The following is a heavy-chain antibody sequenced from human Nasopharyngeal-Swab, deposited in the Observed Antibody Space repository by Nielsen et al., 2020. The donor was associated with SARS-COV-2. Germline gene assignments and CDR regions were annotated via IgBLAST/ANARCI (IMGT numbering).Heavy chain of an antibody. D-gene: IGHD2-15*01. CDR3: AREAGYCSGGSCYSGPFDY. J-gene: IGHJ4*02. CDR2: IWYDGSNK. V-gene: IGHV3-33*01. Sequence: WIRQPPGKGLEWVAGIWYDGSNKYYADSVKGRFTISRDNSKNTLYLQMISLRAEDTAVYYCAREAGYCSGGSCYSGPFDYWGQGTLVTVSS.